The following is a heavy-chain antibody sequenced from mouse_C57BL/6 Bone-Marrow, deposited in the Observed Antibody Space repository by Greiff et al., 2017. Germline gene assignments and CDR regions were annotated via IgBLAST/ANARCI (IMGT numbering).Heavy chain of an antibody. CDR1: GFTFSSYA. V-gene: IGHV5-4*01. CDR2: ISDGGSYT. J-gene: IGHJ3*01. CDR3: ARVLDYYGSSLTY. Sequence: DVQLVESGGGLVKPGGSLKLSCAASGFTFSSYAMSWVRQTPEKRLEWVATISDGGSYTYYPDNVKGRFTISRDNAKNNLYLQMSHLKSEDTAMYYCARVLDYYGSSLTYWGQGTLVTVSA. D-gene: IGHD1-1*01.